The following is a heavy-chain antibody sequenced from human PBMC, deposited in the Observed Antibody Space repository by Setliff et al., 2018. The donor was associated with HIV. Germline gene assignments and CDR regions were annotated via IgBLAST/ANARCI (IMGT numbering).Heavy chain of an antibody. J-gene: IGHJ3*01. CDR3: LRETGVNVAADGRGYHTFDF. V-gene: IGHV4-38-2*02. Sequence: PSETLSLICSVSGSSISDHYWWAWVRQAPGKGLEYIGTIFHRGGTFNNPSLKSRVTMSVDTSKNQFSLKLTSVTAADTAIYYCLRETGVNVAADGRGYHTFDFWGRGTMVTVSS. D-gene: IGHD2-8*02. CDR1: GSSISDHYW. CDR2: IFHRGGT.